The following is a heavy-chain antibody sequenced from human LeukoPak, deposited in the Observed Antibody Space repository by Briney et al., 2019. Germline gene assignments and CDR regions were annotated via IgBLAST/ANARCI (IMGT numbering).Heavy chain of an antibody. V-gene: IGHV4-39*02. CDR3: AGVATTPTATFDY. D-gene: IGHD4-11*01. Sequence: PSETLSLTCTVSGGSISSGSYYWGWIRQPPGKRLEWIGSIYYSGTTYYNPSLKSRVTISIDTSNNNFSLKLSSVTAADTAVFYCAGVATTPTATFDYWGQGNLVTVSS. J-gene: IGHJ4*02. CDR2: IYYSGTT. CDR1: GGSISSGSYY.